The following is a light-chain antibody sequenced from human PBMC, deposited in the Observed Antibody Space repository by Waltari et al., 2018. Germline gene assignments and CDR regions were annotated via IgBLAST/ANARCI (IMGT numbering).Light chain of an antibody. V-gene: IGKV1-39*01. J-gene: IGKJ2*01. Sequence: DIQMTQAPSSLSASIGDRVIITCRASENIANYVSWYRQKPGTAPELLIYRISSLQSGVSSRFSGGGSGTDFTLTISRLQPEDFATYICQQSYSRPPTFGQGTKVEIK. CDR2: RIS. CDR1: ENIANY. CDR3: QQSYSRPPT.